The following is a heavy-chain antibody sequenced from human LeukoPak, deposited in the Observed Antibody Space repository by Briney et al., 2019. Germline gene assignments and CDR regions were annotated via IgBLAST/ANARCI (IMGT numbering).Heavy chain of an antibody. D-gene: IGHD2-21*02. J-gene: IGHJ4*02. CDR2: ISGSGGST. Sequence: GGSLRLSCAASGFTFSSYAMSWVRRAPGKGLEWVSAISGSGGSTYYADSVKGRFTISRDNSKNTLYLQMNSLKTEDTAVYYCTTDDYYFDYWGQGTLVTVSS. CDR1: GFTFSSYA. V-gene: IGHV3-23*01. CDR3: TTDDYYFDY.